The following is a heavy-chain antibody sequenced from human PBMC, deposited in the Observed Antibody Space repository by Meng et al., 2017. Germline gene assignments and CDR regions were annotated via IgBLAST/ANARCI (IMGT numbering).Heavy chain of an antibody. CDR1: GYNFPDYY. CDR3: ARDEDISAAGKLFGDY. J-gene: IGHJ4*02. D-gene: IGHD6-13*01. Sequence: VQLVQSGAEVKKPGASVKVSCKPSGYNFPDYYIHWVRQAPGQGLEWMGRIDPKNGDTHYAQKFQGRVTMTGDTSTSTAYMDLSGLRSDDTAVYYCARDEDISAAGKLFGDYWGQGTLVTVAS. V-gene: IGHV1-2*06. CDR2: IDPKNGDT.